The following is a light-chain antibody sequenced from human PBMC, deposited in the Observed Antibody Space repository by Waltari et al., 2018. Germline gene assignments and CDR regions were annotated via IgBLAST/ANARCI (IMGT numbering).Light chain of an antibody. CDR1: QGINDS. CDR3: QKYNSAPRT. CDR2: AAS. Sequence: DLQMTQSPSSLSASVGDRVTITCRARQGINDSLAWYQQKHGKVPERMFYAASTLQSGVPARFSGSGSGTDFTLTISSLQPEDVATYYCQKYNSAPRTFGQGTKVEIK. J-gene: IGKJ1*01. V-gene: IGKV1-27*01.